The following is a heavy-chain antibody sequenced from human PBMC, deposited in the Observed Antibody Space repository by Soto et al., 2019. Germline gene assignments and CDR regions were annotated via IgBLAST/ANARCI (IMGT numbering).Heavy chain of an antibody. CDR2: INDRGSI. V-gene: IGHV4-34*01. CDR1: GGYFSGYY. D-gene: IGHD3-9*01. Sequence: QVQLQQWGAGPLRPLETLSLTCGVSGGYFSGYYWAWIRQSPGKGLEWIGEINDRGSINYNPSLKSIVSISVDTSKNHYSLNLRSVTAADTAVYYCARESHDILTGPPSVCYLDLWGRGTLVTVSS. CDR3: ARESHDILTGPPSVCYLDL. J-gene: IGHJ2*01.